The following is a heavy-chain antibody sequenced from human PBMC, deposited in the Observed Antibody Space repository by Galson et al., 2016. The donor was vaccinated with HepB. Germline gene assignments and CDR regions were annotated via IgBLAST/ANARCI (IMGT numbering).Heavy chain of an antibody. CDR2: IYYSGST. V-gene: IGHV4-59*01. CDR1: GGSIDNYY. D-gene: IGHD3-22*01. Sequence: SETLSLTCTVSGGSIDNYYLNWIRQPPGKGLQWIGYIYYSGSTNYSPSLKSRVTISLDTSKNHFSLKLTSVTAADTAVYYCARAPHYWDSRGSSHYFDSWGQGTLVTVSS. CDR3: ARAPHYWDSRGSSHYFDS. J-gene: IGHJ4*02.